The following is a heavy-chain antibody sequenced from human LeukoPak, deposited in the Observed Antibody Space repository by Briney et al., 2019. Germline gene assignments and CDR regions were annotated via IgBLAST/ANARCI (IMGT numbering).Heavy chain of an antibody. J-gene: IGHJ4*02. V-gene: IGHV3-21*01. CDR1: GFTFRNYA. D-gene: IGHD3-10*01. CDR2: ISGSSSYI. Sequence: GGSLRLSCAASGFTFRNYAMSWVRQAPGKGLEWVSSISGSSSYIYYADSVKGRFTISRDNAKNSLYLQMNSLRAEDTAVYYCARWPDSGSFGDYFDYWGQGTLVTVSS. CDR3: ARWPDSGSFGDYFDY.